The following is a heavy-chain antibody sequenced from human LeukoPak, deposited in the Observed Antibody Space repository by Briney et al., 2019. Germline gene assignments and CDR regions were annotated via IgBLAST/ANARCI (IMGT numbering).Heavy chain of an antibody. CDR2: INHSGST. CDR1: GGSFSGYY. CDR3: ARDSYGPRDFDY. J-gene: IGHJ4*02. Sequence: SETLSLTCAVYGGSFSGYYWSWIRQPPGKGLEWIGEINHSGSTNYNPSLKSRVTISVDTSKNQFSLKLSSVTAADTAVYYCARDSYGPRDFDYWGQGTLVTVSS. V-gene: IGHV4-34*01. D-gene: IGHD5-18*01.